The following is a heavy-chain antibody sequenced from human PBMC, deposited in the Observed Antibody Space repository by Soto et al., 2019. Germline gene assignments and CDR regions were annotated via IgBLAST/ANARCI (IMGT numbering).Heavy chain of an antibody. Sequence: QVQLVQSGAEVKKPGSSVKVSCKASGGTFSSYAISWVRQAPGQGLEWMGGIIPIFGTANYAQKFQGRVTITADESTSTAYMELSSLSSEDTAVYYCARDWDITMVRGAHLDYWGQGTLVTVSS. CDR3: ARDWDITMVRGAHLDY. CDR2: IIPIFGTA. J-gene: IGHJ4*02. V-gene: IGHV1-69*01. D-gene: IGHD3-10*01. CDR1: GGTFSSYA.